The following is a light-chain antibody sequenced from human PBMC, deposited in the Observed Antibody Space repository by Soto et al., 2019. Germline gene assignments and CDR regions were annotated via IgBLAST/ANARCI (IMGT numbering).Light chain of an antibody. J-gene: IGKJ1*01. CDR2: GAS. CDR1: QSVSSN. V-gene: IGKV3-15*01. Sequence: EIVITQSPALPACSPGEIATLSCSASQSVSSNLAWYQQKPGQAPRLLIYGASTRATDMPARFSGSGSGTDFTLTISRLEPEDFAVYYCQQYNNWPPGTFGQGTKVDIK. CDR3: QQYNNWPPGT.